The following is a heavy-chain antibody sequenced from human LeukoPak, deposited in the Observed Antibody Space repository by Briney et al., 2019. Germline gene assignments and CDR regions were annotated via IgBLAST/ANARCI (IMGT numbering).Heavy chain of an antibody. CDR1: GFTFSGSA. Sequence: PGGSLRLSCAASGFTFSGSAMHWVRQASGKGLEWVGRIRSKANSYATAYAASVKGRFTISRDDSKNTAYLQMNSLKTEHTAVYYCTRLDKVQGVITWGQGTLVTVSS. CDR3: TRLDKVQGVIT. V-gene: IGHV3-73*01. CDR2: IRSKANSYAT. J-gene: IGHJ4*02. D-gene: IGHD3-10*01.